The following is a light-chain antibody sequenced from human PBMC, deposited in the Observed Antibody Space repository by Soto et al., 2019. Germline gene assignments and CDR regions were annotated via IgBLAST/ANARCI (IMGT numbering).Light chain of an antibody. Sequence: EIVLTHSPVTLSLSPGERATLSCRASQSVRSNNLAWYQQKPGQAPRRLIYGASSRATGIPDRFSGSGSGPDFTLTISRLETEEFAVYCCQQYGSSPQTFGQGTKVEI. CDR3: QQYGSSPQT. CDR2: GAS. V-gene: IGKV3-20*01. CDR1: QSVRSNN. J-gene: IGKJ1*01.